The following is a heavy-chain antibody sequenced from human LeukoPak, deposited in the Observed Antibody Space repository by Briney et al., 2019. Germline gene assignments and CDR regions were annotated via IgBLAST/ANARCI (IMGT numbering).Heavy chain of an antibody. CDR1: GFAFSSYG. CDR2: ISYDGSNK. V-gene: IGHV3-30*18. J-gene: IGHJ4*02. CDR3: AKDLRDYGDYGGYFDY. Sequence: GGSLRLSCAASGFAFSSYGMHWVRQAPGKGLEWVAVISYDGSNKYYADSVKGRFTISRDNSKNTLYLQMNSLRAEDTAVYYCAKDLRDYGDYGGYFDYWGQGTLDTASS. D-gene: IGHD4-17*01.